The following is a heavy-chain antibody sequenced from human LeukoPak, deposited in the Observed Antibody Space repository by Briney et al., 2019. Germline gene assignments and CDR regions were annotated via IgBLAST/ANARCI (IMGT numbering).Heavy chain of an antibody. CDR1: GFTFSGSW. CDR3: ARHRRISF. V-gene: IGHV3-7*01. J-gene: IGHJ4*02. CDR2: IGEDGTAK. D-gene: IGHD1-14*01. Sequence: GGSLILSCTASGFTFSGSWMTWVRQTPGKGLEWVANIGEDGTAKNYVDSVKGRFTISRDNAKNSLFLQMSYLRDEDTAIYYCARHRRISFWGQGTLVTVSS.